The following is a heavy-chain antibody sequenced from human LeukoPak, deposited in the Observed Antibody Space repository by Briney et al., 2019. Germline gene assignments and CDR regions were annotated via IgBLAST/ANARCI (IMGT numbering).Heavy chain of an antibody. Sequence: PGGSLRLSCAASGFTVSNNYMTWVRQAAGKGLEWVSIIYGDGATHYADSVKGRFIISRDNSKNTLDLQMHSLRVEGTAVYYCAKGGAPSSRYAPWWFDPWGQGTLVTVSS. J-gene: IGHJ5*02. CDR2: IYGDGAT. D-gene: IGHD6-13*01. V-gene: IGHV3-66*01. CDR1: GFTVSNNY. CDR3: AKGGAPSSRYAPWWFDP.